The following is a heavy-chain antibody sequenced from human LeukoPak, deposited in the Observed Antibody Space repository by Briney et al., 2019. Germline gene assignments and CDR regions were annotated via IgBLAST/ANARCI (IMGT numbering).Heavy chain of an antibody. J-gene: IGHJ3*01. V-gene: IGHV1-2*02. CDR1: GYTFIGYY. CDR3: ARDHIQDSSAWYGAFDV. Sequence: ASVKVSCTASGYTFIGYYIHWVRQAPGQGLEWMGWINPNTGGTNYAQKFQGRVTMTRDTSISTAYMELSSLTSDDTAVYYCARDHIQDSSAWYGAFDVWGQGTFVTVSS. CDR2: INPNTGGT. D-gene: IGHD6-19*01.